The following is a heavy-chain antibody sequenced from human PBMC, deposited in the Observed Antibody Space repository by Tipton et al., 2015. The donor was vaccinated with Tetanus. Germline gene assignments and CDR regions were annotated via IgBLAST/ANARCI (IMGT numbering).Heavy chain of an antibody. CDR2: IYYSGST. CDR3: AKDPGCSNGVCYILD. V-gene: IGHV4-59*01. J-gene: IGHJ4*02. CDR1: GGSISSYY. D-gene: IGHD2-8*01. Sequence: TLSLTCTVSGGSISSYYWSWIRQPPGKGLEWIGYIYYSGSTNYNPSLKSRVTIPVDTSKNQFSLKLSSVTAADTAVYYCAKDPGCSNGVCYILDWGQGTLVTVSS.